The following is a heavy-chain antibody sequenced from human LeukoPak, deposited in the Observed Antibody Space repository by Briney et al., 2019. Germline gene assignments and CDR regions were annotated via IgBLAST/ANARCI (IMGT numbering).Heavy chain of an antibody. CDR2: ISSSGSTI. D-gene: IGHD2-2*01. CDR1: GFTFSDYY. J-gene: IGHJ4*02. Sequence: AGGSLRLSCAASGFTFSDYYMSWIRQAPGKGLEWVSYISSSGSTIYYADSVKGRFTISRDNAKNSLYLQMNSPRAEDTAVYYCARAPQGYCSSTSCYAEYFDYWGQGTLVTVSS. V-gene: IGHV3-11*04. CDR3: ARAPQGYCSSTSCYAEYFDY.